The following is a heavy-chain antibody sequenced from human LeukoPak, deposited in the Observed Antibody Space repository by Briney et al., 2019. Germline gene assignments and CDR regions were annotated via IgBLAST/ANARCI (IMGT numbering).Heavy chain of an antibody. D-gene: IGHD3-10*01. V-gene: IGHV3-7*01. CDR1: GFIFSTYW. CDR2: IKQDGSET. J-gene: IGHJ4*02. CDR3: ARDQDHYYGSGIDY. Sequence: GGSLRLSCAASGFIFSTYWMGWVRQAPGKGLECVANIKQDGSETHYVDSVKGRFTISRDNGRNSMYLQMNSLRAEDTAVYYCARDQDHYYGSGIDYWGQGTLVTVSS.